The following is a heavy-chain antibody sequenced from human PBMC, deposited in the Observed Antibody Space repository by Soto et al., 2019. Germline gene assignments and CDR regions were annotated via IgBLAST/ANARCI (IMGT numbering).Heavy chain of an antibody. CDR1: GASIRTGGYY. CDR3: ARGGGYYAY. D-gene: IGHD3-3*01. V-gene: IGHV4-31*01. J-gene: IGHJ4*02. CDR2: IYYGGSP. Sequence: QVQLQESGPGLVKPSQTLSLTCTVSGASIRTGGYYWSWIRQYPGKGLEWVGYIYYGGSPYYNPSRKSLHTTSVSTSENHLALRLNSVTAANTAVYYCARGGGYYAYWGQGNLVTVSS.